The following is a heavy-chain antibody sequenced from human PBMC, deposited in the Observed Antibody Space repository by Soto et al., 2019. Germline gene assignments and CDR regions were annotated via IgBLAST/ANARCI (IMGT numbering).Heavy chain of an antibody. J-gene: IGHJ4*02. D-gene: IGHD3-16*02. CDR2: FDPEDGET. CDR3: ATVLVIEVDGGITPYD. CDR1: GYTLTELS. V-gene: IGHV1-24*01. Sequence: GASVKVSCKVSGYTLTELSMHWVRQAPGKGLEWMGGFDPEDGETIYAQKFQGRVTMTEDTSTDTAYMELSSLRSEDTAVYYCATVLVIEVDGGITPYDGGEGTLVTSSS.